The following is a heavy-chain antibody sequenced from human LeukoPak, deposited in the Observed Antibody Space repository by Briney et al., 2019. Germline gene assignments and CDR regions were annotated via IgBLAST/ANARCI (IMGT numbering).Heavy chain of an antibody. Sequence: GGSLRLSCAVPGITLSNYGMSWVRQAPGKGLEWVAGISDSGGRTNYADSVKGRFTISRDNPKNTLYLQMNSLRPEDTAVYFCAKRGVVIRVILVGFHKEAYYFDSWGQGVLVTVSS. CDR2: ISDSGGRT. D-gene: IGHD3-22*01. CDR1: GITLSNYG. CDR3: AKRGVVIRVILVGFHKEAYYFDS. V-gene: IGHV3-23*01. J-gene: IGHJ4*02.